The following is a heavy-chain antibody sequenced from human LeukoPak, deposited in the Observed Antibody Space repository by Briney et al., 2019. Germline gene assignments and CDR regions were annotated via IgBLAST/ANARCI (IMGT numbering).Heavy chain of an antibody. Sequence: SETLSLTCTVSGGSISSGDYYWSWIRQPPGKGLEWIGYIYYSGSTNYNPSLKSRVTISVDTSKNQLSLKLSSVTAADTAVYYCAREPPYDTLTGYYRRGAFDIWGQGTMVTVSS. V-gene: IGHV4-61*08. CDR3: AREPPYDTLTGYYRRGAFDI. D-gene: IGHD3-9*01. CDR2: IYYSGST. J-gene: IGHJ3*02. CDR1: GGSISSGDYY.